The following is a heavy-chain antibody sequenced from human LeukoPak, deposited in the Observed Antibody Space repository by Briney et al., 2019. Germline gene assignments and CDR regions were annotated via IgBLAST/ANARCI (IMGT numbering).Heavy chain of an antibody. D-gene: IGHD3-3*01. CDR3: ARVGDFWSGYYTGRCMDV. Sequence: ASVKVSCKASGYTFTSYGISWVRQAPGQGLEWMGWISAYNGITNYAQKLQGRVTMTTDTSTSTAYMELRSPRSDDTAVYYCARVGDFWSGYYTGRCMDVWGKGTTVTVSS. V-gene: IGHV1-18*01. J-gene: IGHJ6*03. CDR2: ISAYNGIT. CDR1: GYTFTSYG.